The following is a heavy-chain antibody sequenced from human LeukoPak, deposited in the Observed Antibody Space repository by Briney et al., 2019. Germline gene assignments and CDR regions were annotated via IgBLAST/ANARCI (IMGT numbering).Heavy chain of an antibody. V-gene: IGHV1-69*04. D-gene: IGHD3-10*01. Sequence: ASVKVSCKASGGTFSSYAISWVRQAPGQGLEWMGRIIPILGIANYAQKFQGRVTITADKSTSTAYMELSSLRSEDTAVYYCARDPSMVRGVIKGNWFDPWGQGTLVTVSS. CDR1: GGTFSSYA. CDR3: ARDPSMVRGVIKGNWFDP. J-gene: IGHJ5*02. CDR2: IIPILGIA.